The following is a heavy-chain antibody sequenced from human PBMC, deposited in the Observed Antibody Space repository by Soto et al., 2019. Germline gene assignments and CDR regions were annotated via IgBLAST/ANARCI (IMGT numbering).Heavy chain of an antibody. V-gene: IGHV3-9*01. J-gene: IGHJ3*02. D-gene: IGHD6-13*01. CDR3: AKDLDSSSWRGDAGAFDI. CDR1: GFTLEDYA. Sequence: PGGSLRLSCAASGFTLEDYAMHGVRQAPGKGLEWVSGISWNSGSIGYADSVKGRFTISRDNAKNSLYLQMNSLRAEDTALYYCAKDLDSSSWRGDAGAFDIWGQGTMLTVSS. CDR2: ISWNSGSI.